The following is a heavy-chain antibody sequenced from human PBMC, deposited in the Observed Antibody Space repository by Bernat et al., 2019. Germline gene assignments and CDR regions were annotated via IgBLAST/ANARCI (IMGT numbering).Heavy chain of an antibody. CDR3: ARGPGYGDYFDY. V-gene: IGHV3-74*01. CDR1: GFTFSSYW. Sequence: EVQLVESGGGLVQPEGSLRLSCAASGFTFSSYWMHWVRQAPGKGLVWVSRINSDGSSTSYADSVKGRFTISRDNAKNTLYLQMNSLRAEDTAVYYCARGPGYGDYFDYWGQGTLVTVSS. D-gene: IGHD4-17*01. CDR2: INSDGSST. J-gene: IGHJ4*02.